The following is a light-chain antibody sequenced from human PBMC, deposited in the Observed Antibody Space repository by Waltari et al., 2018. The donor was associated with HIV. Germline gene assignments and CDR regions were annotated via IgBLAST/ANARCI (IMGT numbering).Light chain of an antibody. CDR2: WAS. CDR3: QQYYSNPLT. J-gene: IGKJ4*01. Sequence: DIVMTQSPESLAVSLGERATINCKSTKSVLYSSNNKNYLAWYQQKPGQPPKLLIYWASTRESGVPDRFSGSGSGTDFTLTITSLQAEDVAVYYCQQYYSNPLTFGGGTKVEIK. CDR1: KSVLYSSNNKNY. V-gene: IGKV4-1*01.